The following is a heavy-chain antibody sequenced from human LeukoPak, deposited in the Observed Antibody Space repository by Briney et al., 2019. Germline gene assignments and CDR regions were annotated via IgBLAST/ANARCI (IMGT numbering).Heavy chain of an antibody. CDR2: MHSDGST. Sequence: PGGSLRLSCAASGFAFSSNYMSWVRQPPGKGLEGGSVMHSDGSTYYSDSVTGRFTISRDNLKNTLSLQMDSLRGEDTAVYYCARDQVLRGSYRTYYYGMDVWGKGTTVTVSS. V-gene: IGHV3-53*01. J-gene: IGHJ6*04. CDR3: ARDQVLRGSYRTYYYGMDV. D-gene: IGHD3-16*01. CDR1: GFAFSSNY.